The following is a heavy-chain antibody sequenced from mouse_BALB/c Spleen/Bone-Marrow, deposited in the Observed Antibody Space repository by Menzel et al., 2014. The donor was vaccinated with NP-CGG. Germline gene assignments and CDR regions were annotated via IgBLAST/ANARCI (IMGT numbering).Heavy chain of an antibody. CDR1: GYSFTGYF. D-gene: IGHD2-3*01. CDR2: INPYNGDT. V-gene: IGHV1-37*01. Sequence: VQLKQSGPELVKPGASVKISRKASGYSFTGYFMNWVKQSHGKSLEWIGRINPYNGDTFYNQKFKGKATLTVDKSSSTAHMELLSLTSEDSAVYYCGGQDGYYGGFAYWGQGTLVTVSA. CDR3: GGQDGYYGGFAY. J-gene: IGHJ3*01.